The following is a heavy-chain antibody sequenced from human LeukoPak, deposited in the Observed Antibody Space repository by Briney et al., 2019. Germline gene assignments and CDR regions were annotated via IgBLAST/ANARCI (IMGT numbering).Heavy chain of an antibody. CDR1: GFTFSSYA. CDR3: AISYGDNDAFDI. J-gene: IGHJ3*02. CDR2: ISGSGGST. V-gene: IGHV3-23*01. D-gene: IGHD4-17*01. Sequence: GGPLRLSCAASGFTFSSYAMSWVRQAPGKGLEWVSAISGSGGSTYYADSVKGRFTISRDNSKNTLYLQMNSLRAEDTAVYYCAISYGDNDAFDIWGQGTMVTVSS.